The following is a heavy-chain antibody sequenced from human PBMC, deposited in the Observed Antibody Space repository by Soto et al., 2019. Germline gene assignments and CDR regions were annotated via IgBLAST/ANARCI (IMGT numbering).Heavy chain of an antibody. CDR3: ARDRGSSWSYYYYGMDV. CDR2: IKAGNGNT. CDR1: GYTFTSYA. J-gene: IGHJ6*02. V-gene: IGHV1-3*01. D-gene: IGHD6-13*01. Sequence: ASVKVSCKASGYTFTSYAMHWVRQAPGQRLEWMGWIKAGNGNTKYSKKYQGRVTITTDKSASTAYMELSSLRSEDTALYYCARDRGSSWSYYYYGMDVWGQGTTVTVSS.